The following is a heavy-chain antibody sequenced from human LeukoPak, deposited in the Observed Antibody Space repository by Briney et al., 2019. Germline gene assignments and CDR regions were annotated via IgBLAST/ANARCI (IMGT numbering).Heavy chain of an antibody. Sequence: PGGSLRLSCAASGFTFSSYWMTWVRQAPGKGLEWVSNINGDGSIEHYVHSVRGRFSIFRDNAKDALYLQMNSLRVDDTAIYYCARDPIVGDTGGGDYWGQGTLVTVSS. J-gene: IGHJ4*02. V-gene: IGHV3-7*01. CDR1: GFTFSSYW. D-gene: IGHD1-26*01. CDR2: INGDGSIE. CDR3: ARDPIVGDTGGGDY.